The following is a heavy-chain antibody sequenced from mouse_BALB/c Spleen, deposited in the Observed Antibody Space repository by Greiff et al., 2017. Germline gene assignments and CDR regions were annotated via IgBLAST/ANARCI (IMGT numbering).Heavy chain of an antibody. CDR1: GFTFSNYW. Sequence: EVKVEESGGGLVQPGGSMKLSCVASGFTFSNYWMNWVRQSPEKGLEWVAEIRLKSNNYATHYAESVKGRFTISRDDSKSSVYLQMNNLRAEDTGIYYCTLTTATWFAYWGQGTLVTVSA. J-gene: IGHJ3*01. D-gene: IGHD1-2*01. CDR3: TLTTATWFAY. V-gene: IGHV6-6*02. CDR2: IRLKSNNYAT.